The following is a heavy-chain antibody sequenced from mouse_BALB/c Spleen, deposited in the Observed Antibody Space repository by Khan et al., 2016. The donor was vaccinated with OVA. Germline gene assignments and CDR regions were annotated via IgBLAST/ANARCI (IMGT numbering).Heavy chain of an antibody. D-gene: IGHD1-1*01. CDR2: INTYTGEP. CDR3: ARPHYFSYPLDY. J-gene: IGHJ4*01. Sequence: QIQFVQSGPELKKPGETVKISCKASGYTFISFGMNWVKQSPGKALKWMGWINTYTGEPTYADDFKGRFAFSLETSASTAYLQINSLKNEDTATYFCARPHYFSYPLDYWGQGTSVTVSS. CDR1: GYTFISFG. V-gene: IGHV9-3-1*01.